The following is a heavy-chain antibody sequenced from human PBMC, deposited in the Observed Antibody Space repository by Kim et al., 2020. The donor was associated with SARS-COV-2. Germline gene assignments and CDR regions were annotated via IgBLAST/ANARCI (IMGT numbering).Heavy chain of an antibody. V-gene: IGHV3-21*01. Sequence: GGSLRLSCAASGFTFSSYSMNWVRQAPGKGLEWVSSISSSSSYIYYADSVKGRFTISRDNAKNSLHLQMNSLRAEDTAFYYCARAGGSSGRYYGMDVWGQGTTVTVSS. CDR3: ARAGGSSGRYYGMDV. CDR2: ISSSSSYI. D-gene: IGHD3-22*01. CDR1: GFTFSSYS. J-gene: IGHJ6*02.